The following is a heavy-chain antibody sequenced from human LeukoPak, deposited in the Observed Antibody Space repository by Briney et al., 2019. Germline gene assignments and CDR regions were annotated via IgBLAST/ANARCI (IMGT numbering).Heavy chain of an antibody. CDR3: ARGLVGAYFDY. V-gene: IGHV3-23*01. Sequence: GGSLRLSCAASGFTFSSYAMSWVRQAPGKGLEWVSAISGSGGTTYYADSVKGRFTISRDNSKNTLYLQMNSLRAEDTAVYYCARGLVGAYFDYWGQGTLVTVSS. CDR2: ISGSGGTT. D-gene: IGHD1-26*01. CDR1: GFTFSSYA. J-gene: IGHJ4*02.